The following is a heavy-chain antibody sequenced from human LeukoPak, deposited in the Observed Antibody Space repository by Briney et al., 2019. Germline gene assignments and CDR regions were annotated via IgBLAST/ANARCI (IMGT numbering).Heavy chain of an antibody. Sequence: SETLSLTCAASGYSIRSGYYWGWIRQPPGKGLEWIGSIYHSGSTYYNPSLKSRVTISVDTSKNPFSLKLTSLTAADTAVYYCATASPSFYYGSGSQYFDYWGQGTLVTVSS. CDR3: ATASPSFYYGSGSQYFDY. V-gene: IGHV4-38-2*01. J-gene: IGHJ4*02. CDR2: IYHSGST. CDR1: GYSIRSGYY. D-gene: IGHD3-10*01.